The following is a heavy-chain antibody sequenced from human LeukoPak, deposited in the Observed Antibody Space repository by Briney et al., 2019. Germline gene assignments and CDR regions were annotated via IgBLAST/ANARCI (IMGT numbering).Heavy chain of an antibody. D-gene: IGHD4-17*01. CDR2: IYTLGST. CDR1: GGSVDSGSYY. CDR3: ARDRYGDHTYFDY. V-gene: IGHV4-61*01. Sequence: SETLSLTCSVSGGSVDSGSYYWTWIRQPPGRGLEWIGYIYTLGSTIYNPSLKSRVTISVDKSKNQFSLKLSSVTAADTAVYYCARDRYGDHTYFDYWGQGTLVTISS. J-gene: IGHJ4*02.